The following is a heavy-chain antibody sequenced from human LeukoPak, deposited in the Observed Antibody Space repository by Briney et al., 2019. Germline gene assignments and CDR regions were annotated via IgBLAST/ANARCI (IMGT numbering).Heavy chain of an antibody. CDR2: VSYSGST. CDR3: ARGEAADYFDY. CDR1: GGSVSSGSYY. V-gene: IGHV4-61*01. D-gene: IGHD6-13*01. Sequence: PSETLSLTCTVSGGSVSSGSYYWSWIRQPPGKELEWIGYVSYSGSTNSNPSLKSRVTISVDTSKNQFSLKLSSVTAADTAVYYCARGEAADYFDYWGQGTLVTVSS. J-gene: IGHJ4*02.